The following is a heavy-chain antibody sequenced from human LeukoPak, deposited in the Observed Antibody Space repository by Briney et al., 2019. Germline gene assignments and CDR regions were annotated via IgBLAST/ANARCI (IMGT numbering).Heavy chain of an antibody. CDR1: GFTFSSYG. D-gene: IGHD2-2*02. V-gene: IGHV3-30*18. CDR3: AKDLGYCSSTSCYISFYYYYGMDV. J-gene: IGHJ6*02. CDR2: ISYDGSNK. Sequence: GGSLRPSCAASGFTFSSYGMHWVRQAPGKGLEWVAVISYDGSNKYYADSVKGRFTISRDNSKNTLYLQMNSLRAEDTAVYYCAKDLGYCSSTSCYISFYYYYGMDVWGQGTTVTVSS.